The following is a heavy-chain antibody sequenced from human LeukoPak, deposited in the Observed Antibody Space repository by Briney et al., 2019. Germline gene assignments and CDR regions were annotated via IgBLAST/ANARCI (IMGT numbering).Heavy chain of an antibody. CDR1: GGTFSSYA. J-gene: IGHJ4*02. CDR2: IIPILGIA. CDR3: ARSTAAAGIDY. Sequence: GSSVKVSCKASGGTFSSYAISWVRQAPGQGLEWMGRIIPILGIANYTQKFQGRVTITADKSTSTAYMELSSLRSEDTAVYYCARSTAAAGIDYWGQGTLVTVSS. D-gene: IGHD6-13*01. V-gene: IGHV1-69*04.